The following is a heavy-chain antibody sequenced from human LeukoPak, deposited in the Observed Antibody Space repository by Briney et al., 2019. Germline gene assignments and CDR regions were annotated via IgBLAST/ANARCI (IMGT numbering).Heavy chain of an antibody. V-gene: IGHV4-34*01. J-gene: IGHJ4*02. Sequence: SETLSLTCAVYGGSFSGYYWSWIRQPPGKGLEWIGEINHSGSTNYNPSLKSRVTISVDTSKNQFSLKLSSVAAADTAVYYCARGQNWGSYFDYWGQGTLVTVSS. D-gene: IGHD7-27*01. CDR1: GGSFSGYY. CDR3: ARGQNWGSYFDY. CDR2: INHSGST.